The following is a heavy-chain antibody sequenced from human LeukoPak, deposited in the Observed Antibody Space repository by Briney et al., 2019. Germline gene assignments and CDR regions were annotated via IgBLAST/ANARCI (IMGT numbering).Heavy chain of an antibody. CDR3: ARDSGTTGEVKFDP. J-gene: IGHJ5*02. V-gene: IGHV4-34*01. D-gene: IGHD3-10*01. CDR2: INHSGGT. CDR1: GGSFSGYY. Sequence: SETLSLTCAVYGGSFSGYYWSWIRQPPGKGLEWIGEINHSGGTNYNPSLKSRVTISVDTSKNQFSLKLSSVTAADTAVYYCARDSGTTGEVKFDPWGQGTLVTVSS.